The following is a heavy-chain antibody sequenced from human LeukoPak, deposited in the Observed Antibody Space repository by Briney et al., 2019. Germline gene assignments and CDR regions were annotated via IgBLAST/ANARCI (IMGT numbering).Heavy chain of an antibody. CDR2: INHSGST. J-gene: IGHJ4*02. D-gene: IGHD6-25*01. CDR3: ARARGSEAIDY. V-gene: IGHV4-34*01. Sequence: PSETLSLTCAVYGGTFSGYYWTWIRQPPGKGLEWIGEINHSGSTNYNPSLKSRVTISVDTSKNQFSLKMRSVTAADTAVYYCARARGSEAIDYWGQGTLVTVSS. CDR1: GGTFSGYY.